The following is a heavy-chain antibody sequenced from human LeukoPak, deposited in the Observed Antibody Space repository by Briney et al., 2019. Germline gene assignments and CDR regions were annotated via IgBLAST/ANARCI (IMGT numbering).Heavy chain of an antibody. D-gene: IGHD3-16*01. V-gene: IGHV1-18*01. J-gene: IGHJ3*02. CDR2: ISTYNGNT. CDR1: GYTFTSYG. Sequence: GASVKVSCKASGYTFTSYGISWVRQAPGQGLEWMGWISTYNGNTNYAQNLQGRVTMTTATSTSTAYMELRSLRSDDTAVYYCARDRSTGGGFDIWGQGTMVTVSS. CDR3: ARDRSTGGGFDI.